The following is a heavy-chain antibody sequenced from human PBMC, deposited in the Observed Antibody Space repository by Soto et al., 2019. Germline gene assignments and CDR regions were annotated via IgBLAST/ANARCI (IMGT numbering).Heavy chain of an antibody. CDR3: ARSPAPGNF. D-gene: IGHD6-13*01. J-gene: IGHJ4*02. V-gene: IGHV3-48*01. CDR1: GFTFSTYG. CDR2: ISGTGSTI. Sequence: PGGSLRLSCAASGFTFSTYGLNWVRQAPGKGLGWVSYISGTGSTIYYSDSVKGRFTISRDNAKNSLYLQMNSLRAEDTAVYYCARSPAPGNFWGQGTLVTVS.